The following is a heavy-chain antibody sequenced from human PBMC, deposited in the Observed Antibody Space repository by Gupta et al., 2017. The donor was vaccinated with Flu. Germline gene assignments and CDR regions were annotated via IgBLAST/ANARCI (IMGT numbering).Heavy chain of an antibody. CDR3: ARGHWDS. CDR1: GFTFSSYE. V-gene: IGHV3-48*03. Sequence: EVQLVESGGGVVQPGGSLRLSCAASGFTFSSYEMNWVRLAPGKGLEWVAFISSRGVTYYTDSVKDRFTSSRDNAKNSVNLQMHSLRAEDTAGYYCARGHWDSWGQGTLVTV. CDR2: ISSRGVT. J-gene: IGHJ4*02.